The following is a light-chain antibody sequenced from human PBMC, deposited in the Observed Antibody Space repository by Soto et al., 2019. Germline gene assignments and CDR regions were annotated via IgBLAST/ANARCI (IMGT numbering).Light chain of an antibody. CDR1: QSLLHSNGYNY. Sequence: DIVMPQSPLSLPVTPGEPASISCRSSQSLLHSNGYNYLDWYLQKPGQSPQLLIYLGSNRASGVPDRFSGSGSGTDFTLKISRVEAEDVGVYYCMQALQTPNTFGQGTKLETK. CDR3: MQALQTPNT. J-gene: IGKJ2*01. V-gene: IGKV2-28*01. CDR2: LGS.